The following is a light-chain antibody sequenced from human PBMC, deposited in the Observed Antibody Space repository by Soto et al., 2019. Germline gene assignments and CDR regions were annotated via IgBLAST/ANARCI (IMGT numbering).Light chain of an antibody. CDR2: GVS. Sequence: ELVLTQSPVALSLSSGERATLSCRASQSVSSTLLTWYQQKPGQAPRLLIYGVSSRATGIPDRFSGSGYGTDVTLTSSRVEPKDFAVYFCQQYGDSSWTFGQGSRVEIK. V-gene: IGKV3-20*01. CDR3: QQYGDSSWT. CDR1: QSVSSTL. J-gene: IGKJ1*01.